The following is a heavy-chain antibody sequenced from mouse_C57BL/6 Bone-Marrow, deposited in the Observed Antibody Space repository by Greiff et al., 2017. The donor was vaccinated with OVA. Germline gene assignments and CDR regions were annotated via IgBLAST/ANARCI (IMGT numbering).Heavy chain of an antibody. CDR1: GYNFTSDW. V-gene: IGHV1-55*01. D-gene: IGHD2-1*01. CDR2: IYPGSGST. J-gene: IGHJ4*01. CDR3: ARSVTLPLYGMDY. Sequence: QVQLQQPGAELVKPGASVKMSCKASGYNFTSDWITWVKQRPGQGLEWIGDIYPGSGSTNYNEKFKSKATLTVDTSSSTAYMQLSSLTSEDSAVYYGARSVTLPLYGMDYWGQGTSVTVSS.